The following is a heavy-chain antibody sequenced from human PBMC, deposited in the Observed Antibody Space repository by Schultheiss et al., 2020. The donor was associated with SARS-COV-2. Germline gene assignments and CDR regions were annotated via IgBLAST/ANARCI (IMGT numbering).Heavy chain of an antibody. Sequence: GSLRLSCAASGFTFSSYSMNWVRQAPGKGLEWVSYISSSSSTIYYADSVKGRFTISRDNAKNSLYLQMNSLRAEDTAVYYCARDGTTVSYNWFDPWGQGTLVTVSS. CDR2: ISSSSSTI. J-gene: IGHJ5*02. D-gene: IGHD4-17*01. CDR1: GFTFSSYS. V-gene: IGHV3-48*01. CDR3: ARDGTTVSYNWFDP.